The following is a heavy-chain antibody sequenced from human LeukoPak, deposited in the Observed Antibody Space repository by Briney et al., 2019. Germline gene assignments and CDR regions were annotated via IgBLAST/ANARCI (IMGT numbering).Heavy chain of an antibody. Sequence: GRSLRLSRAASGITSSSYNIHWVRQAPGKGLEWVAVISNEGSIKYYADSVKGRFTISRDNSKNTLYLQMNSLRTEDTAIYYSTTLQGAWGQGTLVTVSS. CDR3: TTLQGA. CDR1: GITSSSYN. D-gene: IGHD1-1*01. CDR2: ISNEGSIK. V-gene: IGHV3-30-3*01. J-gene: IGHJ4*02.